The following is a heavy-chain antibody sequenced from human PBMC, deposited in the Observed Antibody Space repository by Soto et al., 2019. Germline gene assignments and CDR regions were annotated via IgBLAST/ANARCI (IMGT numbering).Heavy chain of an antibody. Sequence: QVQLVESGGGVVQPGGSLRLSCAASGFTFSGFGMRWVRQAPGKGLEWVAVIWYDGNDKYYADSVKGRFSVSRDNSKNTLYLQMNSLRAEDTAVYYCARGRGGDYGGNSGYFDYWGQGTLVTVSS. CDR3: ARGRGGDYGGNSGYFDY. J-gene: IGHJ4*02. CDR1: GFTFSGFG. D-gene: IGHD4-17*01. V-gene: IGHV3-33*01. CDR2: IWYDGNDK.